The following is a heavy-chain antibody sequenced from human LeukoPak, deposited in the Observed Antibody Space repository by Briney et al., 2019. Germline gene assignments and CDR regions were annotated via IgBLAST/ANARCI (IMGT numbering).Heavy chain of an antibody. J-gene: IGHJ4*02. V-gene: IGHV4-59*01. CDR1: GGSISSYY. Sequence: PSETLSLTCTVSGGSISSYYWSWIRQPPGTGLEWIGYIYYSGSTNYNPSLKSRVTISVDTSKNQFSLKLSSVIGADTAMYYCARKSGRLGFDYWGQGTLVTVSS. D-gene: IGHD3-3*01. CDR2: IYYSGST. CDR3: ARKSGRLGFDY.